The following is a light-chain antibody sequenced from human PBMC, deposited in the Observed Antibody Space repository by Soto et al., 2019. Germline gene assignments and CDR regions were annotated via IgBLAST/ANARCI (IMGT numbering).Light chain of an antibody. CDR2: EVT. CDR1: SSDVGGYNY. Sequence: QSALTQPPSASGSPGQSVTFSCTGTSSDVGGYNYVSWYQQRPGKVPKVIIYEVTKRPSGVPDRFSGSKSGNTASLTVSGLQAEDEADYFCSSYANNNNILVFGTGTKVTVL. V-gene: IGLV2-8*01. J-gene: IGLJ1*01. CDR3: SSYANNNNILV.